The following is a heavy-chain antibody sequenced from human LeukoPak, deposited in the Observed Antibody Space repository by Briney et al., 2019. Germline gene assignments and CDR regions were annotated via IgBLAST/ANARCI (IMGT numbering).Heavy chain of an antibody. Sequence: GGSLRLSCAASGFTLSSYSMNWVRQAPGKGLEWVSYISSSSSTIYYADSVKGRFTISRDNAKNSLYLQMNSLRDEDTAVYYCAAYYDFWSGYYHWYYGMDVWGQGTTVTVSS. D-gene: IGHD3-3*01. V-gene: IGHV3-48*02. CDR3: AAYYDFWSGYYHWYYGMDV. J-gene: IGHJ6*02. CDR2: ISSSSSTI. CDR1: GFTLSSYS.